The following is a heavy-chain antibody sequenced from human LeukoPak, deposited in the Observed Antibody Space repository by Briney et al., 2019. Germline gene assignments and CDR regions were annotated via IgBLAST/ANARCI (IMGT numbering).Heavy chain of an antibody. CDR2: ISGSGGST. V-gene: IGHV3-23*01. Sequence: GGSLRLSCAASGFTFSSYAMSWVRQAPGKGLEWVSAISGSGGSTYYADSVKGRFTISRDNSKNTLYLQTNSLRAEDTAVYYCAKGGSSWYLYGMDVWGQGTTVTVSS. CDR3: AKGGSSWYLYGMDV. CDR1: GFTFSSYA. J-gene: IGHJ6*02. D-gene: IGHD6-13*01.